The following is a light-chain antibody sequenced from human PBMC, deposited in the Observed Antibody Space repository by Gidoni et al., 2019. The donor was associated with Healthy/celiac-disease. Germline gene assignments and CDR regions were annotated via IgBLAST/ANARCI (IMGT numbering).Light chain of an antibody. Sequence: EIVLTQSPGTLSWSPGGRATLACRASQSVSNSYLAWYQQKPGQAPRLLMYGASSRAIGIPDRFSGSGSGTDFTLTISRLEPEDSAVYYCQQYGSSPLTFGGXTKVEIK. CDR3: QQYGSSPLT. CDR2: GAS. CDR1: QSVSNSY. J-gene: IGKJ4*01. V-gene: IGKV3-20*01.